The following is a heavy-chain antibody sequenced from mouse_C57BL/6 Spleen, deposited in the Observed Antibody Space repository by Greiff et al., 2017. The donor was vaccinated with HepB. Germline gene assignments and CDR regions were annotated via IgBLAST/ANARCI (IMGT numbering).Heavy chain of an antibody. CDR3: TRSGHITTVVGRYFDV. J-gene: IGHJ1*03. CDR1: GYTFTSYW. CDR2: IYPGNSDT. Sequence: VQLQQSGTVLARPGASVKMSCKTSGYTFTSYWMHWVKQRPGQGLEWIGAIYPGNSDTSYNQKFKGKAKLTAGTSSSTAYMALSSLTNEDSAVYYCTRSGHITTVVGRYFDVWGTGTTVTVSS. D-gene: IGHD1-1*01. V-gene: IGHV1-5*01.